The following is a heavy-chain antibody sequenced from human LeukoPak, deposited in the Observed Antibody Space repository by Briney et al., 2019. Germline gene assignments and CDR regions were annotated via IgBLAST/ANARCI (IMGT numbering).Heavy chain of an antibody. CDR2: INLSGGST. Sequence: ASVKVSCKASGYTFTSYYMHWVRQAPGQGLEWMGIINLSGGSTSYAQKFQGRVTMTRDTSTSTVYMELSSLRSEDTAVYYCARSSTLRFLEWLPQYYFDYWGQGTLVTVSS. V-gene: IGHV1-46*01. CDR3: ARSSTLRFLEWLPQYYFDY. CDR1: GYTFTSYY. D-gene: IGHD3-3*01. J-gene: IGHJ4*02.